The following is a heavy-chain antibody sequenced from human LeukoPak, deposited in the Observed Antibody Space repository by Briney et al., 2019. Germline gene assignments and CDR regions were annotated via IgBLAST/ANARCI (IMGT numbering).Heavy chain of an antibody. D-gene: IGHD2-21*02. J-gene: IGHJ4*02. Sequence: GASVKVSCKASGYTFSSYFMHCVRHAPGQGLEWMGIINPSVGSTTSARELPGRVTMTRDKAPGTVYMELSGLRSEDTAVYYCARVDVTFGLIGDYWGQGTLVTVSS. CDR2: INPSVGST. V-gene: IGHV1-46*01. CDR3: ARVDVTFGLIGDY. CDR1: GYTFSSYF.